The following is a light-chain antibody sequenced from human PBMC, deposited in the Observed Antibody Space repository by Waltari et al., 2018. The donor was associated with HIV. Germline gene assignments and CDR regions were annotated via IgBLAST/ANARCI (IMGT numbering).Light chain of an antibody. CDR3: CSYAANNTVL. CDR1: SSDVGSYNL. V-gene: IGLV2-23*01. J-gene: IGLJ3*02. Sequence: QSALTQPASVSWSPGQAITISCTGTSSDVGSYNLVSWYQQHPGKAPKFMIYGGTKRPSGVSNRCSGSKSDNTASLTISGLQAEDEADYHCCSYAANNTVLFGGGTKLTVL. CDR2: GGT.